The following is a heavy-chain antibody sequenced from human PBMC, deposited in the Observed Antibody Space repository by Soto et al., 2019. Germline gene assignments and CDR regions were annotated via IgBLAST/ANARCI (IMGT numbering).Heavy chain of an antibody. CDR2: INPNSGGT. Sequence: ASVKVSCKASGYTFTGYYMHWVRQAPGQGLEWMGWINPNSGGTNYAQKFQGWVTMTRDTSISTAYMELSRLRSDDTAVYYCARGSYYDSSGYYYYYYGMDGWGQGTTVTVAS. J-gene: IGHJ6*02. V-gene: IGHV1-2*04. CDR3: ARGSYYDSSGYYYYYYGMDG. CDR1: GYTFTGYY. D-gene: IGHD3-22*01.